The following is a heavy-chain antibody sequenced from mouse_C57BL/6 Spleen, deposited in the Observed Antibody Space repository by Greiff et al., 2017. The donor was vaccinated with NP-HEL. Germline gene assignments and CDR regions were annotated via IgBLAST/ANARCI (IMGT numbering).Heavy chain of an antibody. J-gene: IGHJ2*01. Sequence: QVTLKVSGPGILQPSQTLSLTCSFSGFSLSPFGMGVGWLRQPSGKGLEWLAHIWWDDAKYYNPALKSRLIISKDTSTNQVFLKIANVDTANTATYYCAQPVYDGYADYWGQGTTLTVSS. CDR2: IWWDDAK. CDR1: GFSLSPFGMG. V-gene: IGHV8-8*01. D-gene: IGHD2-3*01. CDR3: AQPVYDGYADY.